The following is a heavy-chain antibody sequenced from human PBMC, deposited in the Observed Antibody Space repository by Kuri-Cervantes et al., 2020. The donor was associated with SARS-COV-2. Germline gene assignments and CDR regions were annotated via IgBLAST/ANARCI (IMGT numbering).Heavy chain of an antibody. V-gene: IGHV1-8*02. D-gene: IGHD5-12*01. CDR1: GYTFNNYD. Sequence: ASVKVSCKASGYTFNNYDINWVRQATGQGPEWMGWMNPNSGNTGYAQKFQGRVTMTRDTSTNTAYMILSSLRSQDTAVYYCARVMRGYSGYDWIGPVDYWGQGTLVTVSS. J-gene: IGHJ4*02. CDR3: ARVMRGYSGYDWIGPVDY. CDR2: MNPNSGNT.